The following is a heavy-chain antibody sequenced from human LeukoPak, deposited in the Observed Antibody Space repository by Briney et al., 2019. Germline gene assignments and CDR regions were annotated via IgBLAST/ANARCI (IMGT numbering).Heavy chain of an antibody. D-gene: IGHD6-19*01. CDR2: TYYRSKWYN. CDR3: ARLRYSSGWSQEYYYYGMDV. CDR1: GDSVSSNSAA. J-gene: IGHJ6*02. Sequence: SQTLSLTCAISGDSVSSNSAAWNWIRQSPSRGLEWLGRTYYRSKWYNDYAVSVKSRITINPDTSKNQFSLQLNSATPEDTAVYYCARLRYSSGWSQEYYYYGMDVWGQGTTVTVSS. V-gene: IGHV6-1*01.